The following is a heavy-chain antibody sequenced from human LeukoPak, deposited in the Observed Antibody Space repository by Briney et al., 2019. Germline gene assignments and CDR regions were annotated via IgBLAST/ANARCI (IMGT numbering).Heavy chain of an antibody. D-gene: IGHD2-8*01. CDR2: INSADNVQ. Sequence: GGSLRLSCAASGFSLRSSEMNWVRQAPGKGPEWVAHINSADNVQYYTDSVRGRFTMSRDNANDLLFLQMNSLRDDDTAVYYCARDTVNGPFVISLDLWGQGVLVTVSS. CDR1: GFSLRSSE. J-gene: IGHJ5*02. CDR3: ARDTVNGPFVISLDL. V-gene: IGHV3-48*03.